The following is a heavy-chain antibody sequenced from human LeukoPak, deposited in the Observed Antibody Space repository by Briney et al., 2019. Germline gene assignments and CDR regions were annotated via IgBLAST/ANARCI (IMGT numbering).Heavy chain of an antibody. Sequence: GGSLRLSCAASGFTFSSYSMNWVRQAPGKGLEWVANINQDGSEKYYVDSVKGRFTISRDNAKKSLYLQMNSLRAEDTAVYYCARDVRYGDYFHYYYMDVWGKGTTVTVSS. D-gene: IGHD4-17*01. CDR1: GFTFSSYS. J-gene: IGHJ6*03. CDR2: INQDGSEK. CDR3: ARDVRYGDYFHYYYMDV. V-gene: IGHV3-7*01.